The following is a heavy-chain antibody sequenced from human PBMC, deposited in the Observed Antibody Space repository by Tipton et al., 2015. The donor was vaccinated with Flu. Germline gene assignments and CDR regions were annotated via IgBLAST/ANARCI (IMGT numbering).Heavy chain of an antibody. CDR3: ARSVVGSGSQYPVGYYYYGMDV. CDR1: GGSFSGYY. J-gene: IGHJ6*02. D-gene: IGHD3-10*01. V-gene: IGHV4-34*01. CDR2: IDHSGTT. Sequence: TLSLTCVVHGGSFSGYYWSWIRRSPGEGLEWIGEIDHSGTTNYSPSLKSRVTISRDTSKIQFSLNMGSVTAADTAAYYCARSVVGSGSQYPVGYYYYGMDVWGQGTTVTVSS.